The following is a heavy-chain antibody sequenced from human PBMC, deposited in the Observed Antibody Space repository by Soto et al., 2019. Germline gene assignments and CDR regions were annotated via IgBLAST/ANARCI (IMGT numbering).Heavy chain of an antibody. CDR2: IIPIFGTA. CDR3: AKQGPNLGDNDDYSNYYYYGMDV. D-gene: IGHD4-4*01. J-gene: IGHJ6*02. CDR1: GGTFSSYA. Sequence: QVQLVQSGAEVKKPGSSVKVSCKASGGTFSSYAISWVRQAPGQGLEWMGGIIPIFGTANYAQKFQGRVTITADESTSTAYMELSSLRSEDTAVYYCAKQGPNLGDNDDYSNYYYYGMDVWGQGTTVTVSS. V-gene: IGHV1-69*01.